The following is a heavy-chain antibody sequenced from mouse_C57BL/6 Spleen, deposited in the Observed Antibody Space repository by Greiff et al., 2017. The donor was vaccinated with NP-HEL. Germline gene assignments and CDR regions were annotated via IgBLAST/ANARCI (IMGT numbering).Heavy chain of an antibody. V-gene: IGHV1-69*01. CDR2: IDPSDSYT. D-gene: IGHD1-1*01. J-gene: IGHJ1*03. CDR1: GYTFTSYW. CDR3: ARGDYYGSPFDV. Sequence: QVQLQQSGAELVMPGASVKLSCKASGYTFTSYWMHWVKQRPGQGLEWIGEIDPSDSYTNYNQKFKGKSTLTVDKSSSTAYMQLSSLTSEDSAVYYCARGDYYGSPFDVWGTGTTVTVSS.